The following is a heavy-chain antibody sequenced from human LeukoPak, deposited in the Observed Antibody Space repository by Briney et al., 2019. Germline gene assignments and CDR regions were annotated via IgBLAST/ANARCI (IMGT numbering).Heavy chain of an antibody. CDR2: ISAYNGNT. D-gene: IGHD6-25*01. CDR1: GHTFTSYG. J-gene: IGHJ3*02. V-gene: IGHV1-18*01. CDR3: ARGRAATGAFDI. Sequence: ASVKVSCKASGHTFTSYGISWVRQAPGQGLEWMGWISAYNGNTNYAQKLQGRVTITTDESTSTAYMELSSLRSEDTAVYYCARGRAATGAFDIWGQGTMVTVSS.